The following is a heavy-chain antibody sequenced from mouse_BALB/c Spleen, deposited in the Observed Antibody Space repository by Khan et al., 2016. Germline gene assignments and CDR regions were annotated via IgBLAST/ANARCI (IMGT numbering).Heavy chain of an antibody. V-gene: IGHV1S137*01. Sequence: QVQLKQSGAELVRPGVSVKISCKGSGYTFTDYAMHWVKQSHAKGLEWIGVISTYYGDASYNQKFKGKATMTVDRSSRTDYMELARLTSADSAIYYCTKQLVLSEGFADWGQGTLVTFSA. J-gene: IGHJ3*01. CDR2: ISTYYGDA. CDR1: GYTFTDYA. D-gene: IGHD3-1*01. CDR3: TKQLVLSEGFAD.